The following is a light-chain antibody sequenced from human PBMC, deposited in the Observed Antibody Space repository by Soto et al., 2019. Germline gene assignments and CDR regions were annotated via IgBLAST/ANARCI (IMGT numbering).Light chain of an antibody. CDR1: QSVSSSY. Sequence: EIVLTQSPGTLSLSPGERATLSCRASQSVSSSYLAWYQQRAGQAPRLLIYDASSRATGIPDRFSGSGSGTDFTLTISRLEPEDSAVYYCQQYGSSPPMYTFGQGTKLEIK. V-gene: IGKV3-20*01. CDR3: QQYGSSPPMYT. CDR2: DAS. J-gene: IGKJ2*01.